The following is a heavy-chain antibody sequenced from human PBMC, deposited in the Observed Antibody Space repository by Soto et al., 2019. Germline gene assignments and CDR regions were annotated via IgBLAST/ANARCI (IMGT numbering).Heavy chain of an antibody. CDR1: GVSVISGGHY. Sequence: SETLSLTCSVSGVSVISGGHYGNWSRQFPGKGLEWIGYIYHSGGGYYNPSLKSRASMSVDTSKNEFSLRLASVTAADTAVYFCASDPDATVDRHYFYYCGQGALVTVSS. J-gene: IGHJ4*02. CDR2: IYHSGGG. V-gene: IGHV4-31*03. D-gene: IGHD4-4*01. CDR3: ASDPDATVDRHYFYY.